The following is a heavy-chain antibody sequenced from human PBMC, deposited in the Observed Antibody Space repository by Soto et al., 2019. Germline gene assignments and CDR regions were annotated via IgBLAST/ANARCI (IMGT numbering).Heavy chain of an antibody. D-gene: IGHD1-26*01. CDR2: ISGSGFKK. J-gene: IGHJ5*02. Sequence: GGSLRLSCASSCFIFENFGMSWVRQAPGKGLEWISSISGSGFKKYYADSVKGRFTISRDNSKSTVYLELNDLSAEDTAVYHCAKNQGVELVPLATVDWFDPWGQGSVVTVSS. CDR1: CFIFENFG. V-gene: IGHV3-23*01. CDR3: AKNQGVELVPLATVDWFDP.